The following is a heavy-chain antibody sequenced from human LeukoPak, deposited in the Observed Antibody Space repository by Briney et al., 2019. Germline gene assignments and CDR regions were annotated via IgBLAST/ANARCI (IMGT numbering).Heavy chain of an antibody. CDR1: GFTFRSYG. CDR3: ARGGYSSGYYYMDV. D-gene: IGHD6-19*01. Sequence: PGGSLRLSCAASGFTFRSYGMSWLRQPPGKGLEWIGYIYYSWSTNYNPSLKSRVTISVDTSKNQFSLKLSSVTAADTAVYFCARGGYSSGYYYMDVWGKGTTVTVSS. J-gene: IGHJ6*03. CDR2: IYYSWST. V-gene: IGHV4-59*01.